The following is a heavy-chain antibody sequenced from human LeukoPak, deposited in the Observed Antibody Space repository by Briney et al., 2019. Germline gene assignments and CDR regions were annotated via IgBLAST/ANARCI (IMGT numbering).Heavy chain of an antibody. CDR2: ICWNSGSI. CDR3: AVTYYDGSSGPMGAFDI. D-gene: IGHD3-22*01. J-gene: IGHJ3*02. V-gene: IGHV3-9*02. CDR1: GFTPEVYA. Sequence: GGSLRLSCAPSGFTPEVYAMHWVREAPGKGLWRGSGICWNSGSIGYADSVKGRFTISRDNAKNSLYLQMNSLRAEDTALYYCAVTYYDGSSGPMGAFDIWGQGTMVTVSS.